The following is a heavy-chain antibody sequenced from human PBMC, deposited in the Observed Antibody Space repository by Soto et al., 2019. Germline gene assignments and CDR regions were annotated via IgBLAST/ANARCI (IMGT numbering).Heavy chain of an antibody. V-gene: IGHV1-8*01. CDR2: MNPNSANT. CDR1: GYAFGDYD. J-gene: IGHJ5*02. Sequence: QVQLVQSGAEVQRPGASVKVSCRASGYAFGDYDISWVRQAPGQGLEWMGWMNPNSANTGYAQKFQGRGSMTRDMSISTAYMELRRLRPEDTAIYYCAGMATYGTLNWFDPWGQGALVTVSS. D-gene: IGHD1-1*01. CDR3: AGMATYGTLNWFDP.